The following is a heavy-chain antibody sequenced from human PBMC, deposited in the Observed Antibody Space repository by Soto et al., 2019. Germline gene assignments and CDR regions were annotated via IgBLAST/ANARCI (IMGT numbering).Heavy chain of an antibody. Sequence: SETLSLTCAVYGGSFSGYYWSWIRQPPGKGLEWIGEINHSGSTNYNPSLKSRVTISVDTSKNQFSLKPSSVTAADTAVYYCARDYSSYGPFDYWGQGTLVTVSS. V-gene: IGHV4-34*01. CDR2: INHSGST. J-gene: IGHJ4*02. D-gene: IGHD5-18*01. CDR3: ARDYSSYGPFDY. CDR1: GGSFSGYY.